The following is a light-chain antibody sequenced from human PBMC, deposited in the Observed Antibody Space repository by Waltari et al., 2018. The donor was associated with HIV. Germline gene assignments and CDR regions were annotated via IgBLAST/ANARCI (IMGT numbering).Light chain of an antibody. Sequence: DIQMTQSPSSVSGSVGDRVTINCRASQDISNSLAWYQQRPGKAPKLLIYSASNLQTGVPSRFSGSGSGTDFTLTISSLQPDDFATYYCQQASFFPLTFGPGTKVEVK. CDR3: QQASFFPLT. CDR1: QDISNS. J-gene: IGKJ3*01. CDR2: SAS. V-gene: IGKV1-12*01.